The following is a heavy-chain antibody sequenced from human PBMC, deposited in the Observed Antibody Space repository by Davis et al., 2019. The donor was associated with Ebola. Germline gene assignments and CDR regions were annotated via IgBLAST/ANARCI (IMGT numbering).Heavy chain of an antibody. Sequence: AASVKVSCKASGNTFTGHYIHWVRQAPGQGLEWMGWINPDTGDTNFAQKFVGRVTMTRDSSISTAYMELRSLRSDDTAVYYCASGTGRGGLDVWGQGTTGTVSS. CDR3: ASGTGRGGLDV. CDR2: INPDTGDT. J-gene: IGHJ6*02. D-gene: IGHD3/OR15-3a*01. V-gene: IGHV1-2*02. CDR1: GNTFTGHY.